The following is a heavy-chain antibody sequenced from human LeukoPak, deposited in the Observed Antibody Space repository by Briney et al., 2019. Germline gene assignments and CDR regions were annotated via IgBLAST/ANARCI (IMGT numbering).Heavy chain of an antibody. J-gene: IGHJ4*02. CDR3: ARGLPGLRYVFGGGRPGFDY. CDR1: GGSFSGNY. CDR2: INHSGST. D-gene: IGHD3-16*01. V-gene: IGHV4-34*01. Sequence: SETLSLTCAVYGGSFSGNYWSWIRQPPGKGLEWIGEINHSGSTNYNPSLKSRVTISVDTSKNQFSLKLSSVTAADTAVYYCARGLPGLRYVFGGGRPGFDYGARETL.